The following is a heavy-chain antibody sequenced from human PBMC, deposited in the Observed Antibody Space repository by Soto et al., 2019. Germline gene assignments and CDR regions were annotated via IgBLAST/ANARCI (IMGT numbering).Heavy chain of an antibody. Sequence: QVQLVESGGGVVQSGRSLRLSCATSGFRFDRYGIHWVRQAPGKGLEWVGIIWYDGSNKYYADSVKGRFTISRDNSKNKLYLPMNSLRVEDTAVYYCAGDNVDSAYSIDRWGQGTLVTVSS. CDR3: AGDNVDSAYSIDR. CDR2: IWYDGSNK. J-gene: IGHJ4*02. CDR1: GFRFDRYG. V-gene: IGHV3-33*01. D-gene: IGHD2-15*01.